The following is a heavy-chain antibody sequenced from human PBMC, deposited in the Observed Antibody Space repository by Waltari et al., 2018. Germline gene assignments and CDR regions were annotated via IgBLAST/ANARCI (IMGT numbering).Heavy chain of an antibody. J-gene: IGHJ4*02. Sequence: EVQVVESGRGLVQPGGSRKLPCTTSGLGLTAPSIHWVRQTSGKGREWVGRIRREPYNYATAYSASVKGRFTISRDDSKNTAFLQMNSLMTEDTAVYYCSGGEVTGTDFWGQGTLVTVSS. D-gene: IGHD6-19*01. V-gene: IGHV3-73*01. CDR3: SGGEVTGTDF. CDR1: GLGLTAPS. CDR2: IRREPYNYAT.